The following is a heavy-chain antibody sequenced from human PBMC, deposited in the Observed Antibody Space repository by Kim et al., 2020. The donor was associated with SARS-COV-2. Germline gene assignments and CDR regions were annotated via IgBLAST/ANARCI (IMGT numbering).Heavy chain of an antibody. CDR3: ASESALGYH. V-gene: IGHV4-59*13. CDR2: IYYSGST. CDR1: GGSISSYY. J-gene: IGHJ5*02. D-gene: IGHD3-16*01. Sequence: SETLSLTCTVSGGSISSYYWSWIRQPPGKGLEWIGYIYYSGSTNYNPSLKSRVTISVDTSKNQFSLKLSSVTAADTAVYYCASESALGYHWGQGTLVTVSS.